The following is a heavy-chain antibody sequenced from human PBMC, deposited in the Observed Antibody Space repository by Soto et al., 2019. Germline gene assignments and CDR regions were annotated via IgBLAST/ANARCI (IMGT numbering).Heavy chain of an antibody. Sequence: ASVKVSCKASGGTFSSYAISWVRQAPGQGLEWMGGIIPIFGTANYAQKFQGRVTITADESTSTAYMELSSLRSEDTAVYYCARFGVPAADEWYWFDPWGQGTLVTVSS. CDR2: IIPIFGTA. CDR3: ARFGVPAADEWYWFDP. D-gene: IGHD2-2*01. J-gene: IGHJ5*02. CDR1: GGTFSSYA. V-gene: IGHV1-69*13.